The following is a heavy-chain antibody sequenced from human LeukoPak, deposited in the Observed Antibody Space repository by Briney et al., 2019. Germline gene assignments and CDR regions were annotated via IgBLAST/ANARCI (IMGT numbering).Heavy chain of an antibody. CDR1: GGTFSSYA. J-gene: IGHJ6*02. D-gene: IGHD4-17*01. V-gene: IGHV1-69*13. CDR2: IIPIFGTA. Sequence: SVKVSCKASGGTFSSYAISWVRQAPGQGLEWMGVIIPIFGTANYAQKFQGRVTITADESTSTGYMEVSRLRSEDTAVYYCARCVYGDLSYYYYYYGMDVWGQGTTVTVSS. CDR3: ARCVYGDLSYYYYYYGMDV.